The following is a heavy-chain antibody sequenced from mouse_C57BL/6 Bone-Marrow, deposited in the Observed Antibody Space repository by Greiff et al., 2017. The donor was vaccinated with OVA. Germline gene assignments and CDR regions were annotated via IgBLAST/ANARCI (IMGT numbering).Heavy chain of an antibody. V-gene: IGHV1-42*01. Sequence: EVKVVESGPELVKPGASVKISCKASGYSFTGYYMNWVKQSPEKSLEWIGEINPSTGGTTYNQKFKAKATLTVDKSSSTAYMQLKSLTSEDSAVYYCARPLGAWFAYWGQGTLVTVSA. CDR1: GYSFTGYY. J-gene: IGHJ3*01. CDR2: INPSTGGT. CDR3: ARPLGAWFAY. D-gene: IGHD4-1*01.